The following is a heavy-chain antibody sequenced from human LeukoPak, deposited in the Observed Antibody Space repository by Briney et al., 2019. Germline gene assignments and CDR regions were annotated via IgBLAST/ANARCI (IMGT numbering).Heavy chain of an antibody. CDR2: IYSTGSP. J-gene: IGHJ3*02. CDR1: GSSISSGSYY. D-gene: IGHD5-12*01. Sequence: SETLSLTCSVSGSSISSGSYYWTWIRQPAGKGLEWIGRIYSTGSPNYNPSLKTRVTISLDTSKNQFSLRLSSVTATDTAVYYCARSAEIPTFGYRSPRVGGDVFEIWGQGAMVTVSS. V-gene: IGHV4-61*02. CDR3: ARSAEIPTFGYRSPRVGGDVFEI.